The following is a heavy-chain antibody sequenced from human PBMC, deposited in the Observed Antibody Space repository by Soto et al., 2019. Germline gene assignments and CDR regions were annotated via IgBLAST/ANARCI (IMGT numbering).Heavy chain of an antibody. J-gene: IGHJ4*02. CDR3: AKGGMSHNYYDYIWGSPFDY. CDR1: GFTFSSCA. CDR2: ISGSGGST. Sequence: PGGSLRLSCAASGFTFSSCAMSWVRQAPGKGLEWVSAISGSGGSTYYADSVKGRFTVSRDNSKNTLYLQMNSLRAEDTVVYYCAKGGMSHNYYDYIWGSPFDYWGQGTLVTVSS. V-gene: IGHV3-23*01. D-gene: IGHD3-16*01.